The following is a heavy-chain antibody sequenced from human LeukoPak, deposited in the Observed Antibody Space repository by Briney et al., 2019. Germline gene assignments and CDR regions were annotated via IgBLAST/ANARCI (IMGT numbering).Heavy chain of an antibody. CDR1: GYTFTSYS. D-gene: IGHD4-23*01. CDR3: ARDITYGGRGYFDY. CDR2: ISAYNGNT. J-gene: IGHJ4*02. V-gene: IGHV1-18*01. Sequence: ASVKVSCKASGYTFTSYSISWVRQAPGQGLEWMGWISAYNGNTNYAQKLQGRVTMTTDTSTSTAYMELRSLRSDDTAVYYCARDITYGGRGYFDYWGQGTLVTVSS.